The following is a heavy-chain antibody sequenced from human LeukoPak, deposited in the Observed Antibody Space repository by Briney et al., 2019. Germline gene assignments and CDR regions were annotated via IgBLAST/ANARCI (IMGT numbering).Heavy chain of an antibody. J-gene: IGHJ3*02. CDR3: ARGVRSLGDAFDI. CDR1: GYTFTSYD. D-gene: IGHD3-10*01. V-gene: IGHV1-8*01. Sequence: ASVTVSCKASGYTFTSYDINWVRQATGQGLEWMGWMNPNSGNTGYAQKFQGRVTMTRNTSISTAYMELSSLRSEDTAVYYCARGVRSLGDAFDIWGQGTMVTVSS. CDR2: MNPNSGNT.